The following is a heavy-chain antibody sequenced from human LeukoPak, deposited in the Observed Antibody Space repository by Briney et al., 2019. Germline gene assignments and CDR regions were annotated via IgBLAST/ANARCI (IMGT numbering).Heavy chain of an antibody. J-gene: IGHJ4*02. CDR2: IYYSGST. D-gene: IGHD6-13*01. CDR3: ARFRLSSSWFAGYYFDY. CDR1: GGSISSYY. Sequence: PSETLSLTCTVPGGSISSYYWSWIRQPPGKGLERIGYIYYSGSTNYNPSLKSRVTISVDTSKSQFSLKLSSVTAADTAVYYCARFRLSSSWFAGYYFDYWGQGTLVTVSS. V-gene: IGHV4-59*01.